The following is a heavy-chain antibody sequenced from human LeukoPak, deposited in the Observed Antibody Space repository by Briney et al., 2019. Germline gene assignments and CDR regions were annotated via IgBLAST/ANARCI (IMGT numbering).Heavy chain of an antibody. D-gene: IGHD6-19*01. Sequence: SEALSLTCTVSGGSISSDSYYWAWIRQPPGKGLEWIASIYYSGSTYYNPSLKSRVTISVDTSRNQFSLKLNSVTAADTAVYYCASLAVAGLSEGYWGQGTLVIVSS. CDR3: ASLAVAGLSEGY. V-gene: IGHV4-39*01. CDR1: GGSISSDSYY. CDR2: IYYSGST. J-gene: IGHJ4*02.